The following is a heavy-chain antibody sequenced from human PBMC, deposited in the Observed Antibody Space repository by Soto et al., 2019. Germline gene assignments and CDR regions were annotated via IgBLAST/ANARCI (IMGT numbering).Heavy chain of an antibody. V-gene: IGHV4-61*01. J-gene: IGHJ4*02. D-gene: IGHD1-7*01. CDR2: IYYSGST. CDR1: GGSVSSGSYY. CDR3: ARDRWNSPSPYFDY. Sequence: PSETLSLTCTVSGGSVSSGSYYWSWIRQPPGKGLEWIGYIYYSGSTNYNPSLKSRVTISVDTSKNQFSLKLSSVTAADTAVYYCARDRWNSPSPYFDYWGQGTLVTVSS.